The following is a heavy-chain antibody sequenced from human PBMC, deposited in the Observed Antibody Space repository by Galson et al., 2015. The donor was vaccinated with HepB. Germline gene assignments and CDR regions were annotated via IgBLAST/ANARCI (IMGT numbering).Heavy chain of an antibody. CDR3: AHRRYFNGIWDWGDFDY. V-gene: IGHV2-5*02. J-gene: IGHJ4*02. CDR1: GFSLTTTMVG. Sequence: PALVKPTQTLTLTCSFFGFSLTTTMVGVGWIRQPPGRALEWLALIYWDDDKRYSPSLKSRLTITKDTSKNQVVLTLTIMDPVDTATYYCAHRRYFNGIWDWGDFDYWGQGALVTVSS. CDR2: IYWDDDK. D-gene: IGHD3/OR15-3a*01.